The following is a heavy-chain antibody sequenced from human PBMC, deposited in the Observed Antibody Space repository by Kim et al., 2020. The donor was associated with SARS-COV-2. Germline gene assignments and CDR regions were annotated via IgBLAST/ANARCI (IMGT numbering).Heavy chain of an antibody. D-gene: IGHD4-17*01. J-gene: IGHJ3*02. V-gene: IGHV4-31*02. CDR3: ARDKPSTTVTTLSFAFDI. Sequence: KRRVTISVDTSKNQFSLKLSSVTAADTAVYYCARDKPSTTVTTLSFAFDIWGQGTMVTVSS.